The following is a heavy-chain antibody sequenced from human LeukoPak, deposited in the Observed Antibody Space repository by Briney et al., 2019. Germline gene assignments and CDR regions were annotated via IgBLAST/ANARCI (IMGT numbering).Heavy chain of an antibody. CDR3: ARLVARGGYSSSWFAFDI. CDR2: INHSGST. Sequence: SETLSLACAVYGGSFSGYYWSWIRQPPGKGLEWIGEINHSGSTNYNPSLKSRVTISVDTSKNQFSLKLSSVTAADTAVYYCARLVARGGYSSSWFAFDIWGQGTMVTVSS. CDR1: GGSFSGYY. J-gene: IGHJ3*02. D-gene: IGHD6-13*01. V-gene: IGHV4-34*01.